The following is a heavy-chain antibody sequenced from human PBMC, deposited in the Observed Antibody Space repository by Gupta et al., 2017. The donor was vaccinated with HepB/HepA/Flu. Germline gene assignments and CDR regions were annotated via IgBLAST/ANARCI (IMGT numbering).Heavy chain of an antibody. CDR2: IYYSGST. CDR3: ARSITARHWFDP. D-gene: IGHD3-10*01. J-gene: IGHJ5*02. V-gene: IGHV4-59*01. CDR1: GGSISSYY. Sequence: QVQLQESGPGLVKPSETLSLTCTVPGGSISSYYWSWIRQPPGKGLEWIGYIYYSGSTNYNPSLKSRVTISVDTSKNQFSLKLSSVTAADTAVYYCARSITARHWFDPWGQGTLVTVSS.